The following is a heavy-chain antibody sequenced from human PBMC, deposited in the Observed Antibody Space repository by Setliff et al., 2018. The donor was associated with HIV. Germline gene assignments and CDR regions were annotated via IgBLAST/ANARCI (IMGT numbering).Heavy chain of an antibody. Sequence: PGESLKISCKGSGYVFANYWIGWVRQMPGTGLEWMGIIYPEDSNIKYNPSFQNQVTISADKSISTAYLQVHNLKASDTATYYCARRDGRSMNAFEIWGPGTMVTVSS. J-gene: IGHJ3*02. D-gene: IGHD6-13*01. CDR3: ARRDGRSMNAFEI. V-gene: IGHV5-51*01. CDR1: GYVFANYW. CDR2: IYPEDSNI.